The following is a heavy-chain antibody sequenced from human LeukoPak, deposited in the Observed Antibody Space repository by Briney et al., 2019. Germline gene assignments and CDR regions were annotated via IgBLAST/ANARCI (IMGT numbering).Heavy chain of an antibody. CDR3: ARDYVGYYYDSSGYRYFDL. J-gene: IGHJ2*01. CDR2: ISYDGSNK. V-gene: IGHV3-30-3*01. D-gene: IGHD3-22*01. CDR1: GFTFSSYA. Sequence: PGGSLRLSCAASGFTFSSYAMHWVRQAPGKGLEWVAVISYDGSNKYYADSVKGRFTISRDNSKNTLYLQMNSLRAEDTAVYYCARDYVGYYYDSSGYRYFDLWGRGTLVTVSS.